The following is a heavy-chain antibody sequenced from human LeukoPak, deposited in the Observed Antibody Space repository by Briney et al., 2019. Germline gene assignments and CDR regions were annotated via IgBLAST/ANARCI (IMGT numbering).Heavy chain of an antibody. Sequence: PSETLSLTCTVSGGSISSYYWSWIRQPPGKGLEWIGYIYYSGSTNYNPSLKSRVTISVDTSKNQFSLKLSSVTAADTAVYYCAAQLWFGGLFFDYWGQGTLVTVSS. J-gene: IGHJ4*02. D-gene: IGHD3-10*01. CDR1: GGSISSYY. CDR2: IYYSGST. V-gene: IGHV4-59*08. CDR3: AAQLWFGGLFFDY.